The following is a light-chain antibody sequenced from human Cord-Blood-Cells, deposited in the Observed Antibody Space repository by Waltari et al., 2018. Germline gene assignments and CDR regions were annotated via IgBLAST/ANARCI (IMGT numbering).Light chain of an antibody. V-gene: IGLV1-44*01. CDR3: AAWDDSLNGWV. Sequence: QSVLTQPPSASGTPGQRVTISCSGSSSNIGSNTDNWYQQLPGTAPKLLIYSNNQRPSGVPDRFSGSKSGTSASLAISGLQSEDEADYYCAAWDDSLNGWVFGGGTKLTVL. J-gene: IGLJ3*02. CDR2: SNN. CDR1: SSNIGSNT.